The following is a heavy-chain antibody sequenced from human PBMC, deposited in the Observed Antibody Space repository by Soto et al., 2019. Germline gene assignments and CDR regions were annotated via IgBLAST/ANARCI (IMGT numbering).Heavy chain of an antibody. CDR1: GGSVSSGSYY. Sequence: QVQMQESGPGLVKPSETLSLSCTVSGGSVSSGSYYWSWIRQSPGKGLEWIGIVYYSGRTNYNPSFKSRVTISVDTSKNQFSLKLTSVTAADTAMYFCARVAVFGVGLDSWGQGTQVSVSS. CDR2: VYYSGRT. J-gene: IGHJ4*02. D-gene: IGHD3-3*01. V-gene: IGHV4-61*01. CDR3: ARVAVFGVGLDS.